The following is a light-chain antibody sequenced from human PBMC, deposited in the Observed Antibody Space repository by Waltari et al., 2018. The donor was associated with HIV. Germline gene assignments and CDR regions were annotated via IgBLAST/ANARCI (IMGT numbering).Light chain of an antibody. Sequence: DIQMTQSPSFLSASVGDRVTITCRASQSISSYLNWYQQKPGKAPKLLIYAASSLQRGVPSRFSGSGSGTDFTLTISSLQPEDFATYYCQQSYSNRFFGGGTKVEIK. CDR2: AAS. V-gene: IGKV1-39*01. CDR1: QSISSY. J-gene: IGKJ4*01. CDR3: QQSYSNRF.